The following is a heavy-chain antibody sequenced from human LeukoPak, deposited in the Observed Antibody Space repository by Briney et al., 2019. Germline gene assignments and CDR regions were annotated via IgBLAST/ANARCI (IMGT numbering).Heavy chain of an antibody. CDR3: AKDGAQYGTTNYDFWSGYYGRNDY. D-gene: IGHD3-3*01. J-gene: IGHJ4*02. Sequence: GGTLRLSCAASGLTSSSYGMSWVRPAPGKGLEWVSAISGSGGSTYYADSVKGRFTISRDNSKNTLYLQMNSLRAEDTAEYYCAKDGAQYGTTNYDFWSGYYGRNDYWGQGTLVTVSS. CDR1: GLTSSSYG. CDR2: ISGSGGST. V-gene: IGHV3-23*01.